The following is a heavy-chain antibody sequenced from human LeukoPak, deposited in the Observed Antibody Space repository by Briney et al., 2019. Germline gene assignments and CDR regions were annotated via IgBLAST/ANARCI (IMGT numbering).Heavy chain of an antibody. Sequence: SETLSLTCTVSGGSISSGGYYWSWIRQHPGKGLKWIGYIYYSGSTYYNPSLKSRVTISVDTSKNQCSLKLSSVTAADTAVYYCARVYGQRWDLDYWGQGTLVTVSS. CDR2: IYYSGST. V-gene: IGHV4-31*03. CDR3: ARVYGQRWDLDY. D-gene: IGHD4-23*01. J-gene: IGHJ4*02. CDR1: GGSISSGGYY.